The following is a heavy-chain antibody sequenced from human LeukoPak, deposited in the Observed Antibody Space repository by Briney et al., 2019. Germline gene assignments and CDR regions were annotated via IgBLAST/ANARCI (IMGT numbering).Heavy chain of an antibody. J-gene: IGHJ4*02. V-gene: IGHV1-18*01. CDR2: ISAYTGDT. CDR1: GYTFTNYG. CDR3: ARGGAIYPDY. D-gene: IGHD3-10*01. Sequence: ASVKVSCKASGYTFTNYGITWVRQAPGQGLEWMGWISAYTGDTNYAQKLQDRVTMTTDTSTSTAYMELRSLTSDDTAVYYCARGGAIYPDYLGQGTLVTVSS.